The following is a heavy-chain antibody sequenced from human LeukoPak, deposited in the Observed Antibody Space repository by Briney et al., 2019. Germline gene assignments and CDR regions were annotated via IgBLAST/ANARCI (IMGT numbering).Heavy chain of an antibody. Sequence: GGSLRLSCAASGFTFSSYSMNWVRQAPGKGLEWVSSISSSSSYIYYADSVKGRFTISRDNAKNSLYLQMNSLRAEDTAVNYCARDLVAGGFDYWGQGTLVTVSS. V-gene: IGHV3-21*01. CDR2: ISSSSSYI. CDR1: GFTFSSYS. J-gene: IGHJ4*02. CDR3: ARDLVAGGFDY. D-gene: IGHD2-15*01.